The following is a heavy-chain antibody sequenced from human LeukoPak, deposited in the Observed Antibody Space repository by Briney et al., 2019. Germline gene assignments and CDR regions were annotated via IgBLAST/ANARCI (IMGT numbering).Heavy chain of an antibody. CDR1: GYSISSGYY. V-gene: IGHV4-38-2*02. Sequence: PSETLSLTCTVSGYSISSGYYWGWIRQPPGKGLEWIGIIYHSGNSYYNPSLKSRVTISVDTSKNEFSLRLNSVTAADTAVYYCAKSNGYGLVDIWGQGTMVTVSS. CDR3: AKSNGYGLVDI. D-gene: IGHD3-10*01. J-gene: IGHJ3*02. CDR2: IYHSGNS.